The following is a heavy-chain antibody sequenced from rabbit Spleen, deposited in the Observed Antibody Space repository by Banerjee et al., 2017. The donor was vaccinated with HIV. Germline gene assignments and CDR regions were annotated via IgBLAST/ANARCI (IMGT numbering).Heavy chain of an antibody. CDR3: ARGSNSVAYRSEL. Sequence: QEQLEESGGDLVKPEGSLTLTCTASGFSFSGIYWMCWVRQAPGKGLEWIACIYGGSGGASVYASWAKGRFTISKTSSTTVTLQMTSLTAADTATYFCARGSNSVAYRSELWGPGTLVTVS. CDR1: GFSFSGIYW. J-gene: IGHJ4*01. V-gene: IGHV1S45*01. CDR2: IYGGSGGAS. D-gene: IGHD6-1*01.